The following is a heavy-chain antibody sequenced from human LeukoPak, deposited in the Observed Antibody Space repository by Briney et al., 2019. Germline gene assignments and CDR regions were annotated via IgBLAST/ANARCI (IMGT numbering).Heavy chain of an antibody. D-gene: IGHD2-2*03. Sequence: GESLKIACKGSGYSFPTYWIAWVRQMPGKGLEWMGIIYPDESNIRYSPSFQGQVTISADKSISTAYLQWSSLKASDTAMYYCARPPSRGYSSSFEYWGQGTLVTVSS. CDR3: ARPPSRGYSSSFEY. CDR2: IYPDESNI. J-gene: IGHJ4*02. V-gene: IGHV5-51*01. CDR1: GYSFPTYW.